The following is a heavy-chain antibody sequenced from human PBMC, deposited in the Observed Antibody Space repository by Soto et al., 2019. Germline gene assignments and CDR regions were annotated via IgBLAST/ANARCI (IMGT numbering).Heavy chain of an antibody. CDR2: IIPIFGTA. D-gene: IGHD3-10*01. J-gene: IGHJ3*02. V-gene: IGHV1-69*05. CDR3: ARFGARLLYGSGVNDAFDI. CDR1: GGTFSSYA. Sequence: ASVKVSCTASGGTFSSYAISWVRRAPGQGLEWMGGIIPIFGTANYAQKFQGRVTITRDTSASTAYMELSSLRSEDTAVYYCARFGARLLYGSGVNDAFDIWGQGTMVTVSS.